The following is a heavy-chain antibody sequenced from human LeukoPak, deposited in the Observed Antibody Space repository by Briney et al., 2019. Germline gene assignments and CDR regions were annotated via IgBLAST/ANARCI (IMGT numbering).Heavy chain of an antibody. Sequence: SETLSLTCTVSGVSISSSNSYWGWIRQPPGKGLEWIGSIYHSGSTYYNPSLKSRVTISVDTSKNQFSLKLSSVTAADTAVYYCARGAYYFHYYDSSGYYLNWFDPWGQGTLVTVSS. CDR1: GVSISSSNSY. CDR3: ARGAYYFHYYDSSGYYLNWFDP. CDR2: IYHSGST. D-gene: IGHD3-22*01. J-gene: IGHJ5*02. V-gene: IGHV4-39*07.